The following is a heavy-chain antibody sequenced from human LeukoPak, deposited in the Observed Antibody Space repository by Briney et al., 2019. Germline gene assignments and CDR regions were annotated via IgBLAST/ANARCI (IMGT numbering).Heavy chain of an antibody. CDR3: ARGRGGTVVRGYLDY. Sequence: ASVKVSCKASGNTFTNYDIMWVRQATGQGPEWMGWMNSNSGNTGYAQKFQGRVTMTRDTSINTAYMELHSLTSEDTAVYYCARGRGGTVVRGYLDYWGQGTLVTVSS. D-gene: IGHD3-10*01. CDR2: MNSNSGNT. CDR1: GNTFTNYD. V-gene: IGHV1-8*01. J-gene: IGHJ4*02.